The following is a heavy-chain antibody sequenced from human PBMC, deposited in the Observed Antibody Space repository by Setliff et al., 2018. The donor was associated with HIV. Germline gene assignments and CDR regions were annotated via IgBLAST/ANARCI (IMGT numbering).Heavy chain of an antibody. Sequence: PGGSLRLSCAASGFTFSSYWMSWVRQAPGKGLDWVAHIGSSNHGIHYTASVQGRFTVSRDNANNLLFLQMNSLGVEDTALYYCGRDVHDAAADNWGRGTLVTVS. CDR2: IGSSNHGI. CDR3: GRDVHDAAADN. V-gene: IGHV3-48*04. D-gene: IGHD6-13*01. CDR1: GFTFSSYW. J-gene: IGHJ4*02.